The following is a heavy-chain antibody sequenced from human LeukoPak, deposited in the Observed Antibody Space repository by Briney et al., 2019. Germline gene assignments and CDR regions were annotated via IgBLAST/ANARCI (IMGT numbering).Heavy chain of an antibody. J-gene: IGHJ4*02. CDR1: GFTFSSHA. D-gene: IGHD2-2*01. CDR3: SKGRGPAAVAPDY. CDR2: IFASGGST. Sequence: GGSLRLSCAASGFTFSSHAMHWVRQAPGKGLEWVSAIFASGGSTYYADSVKGRFTISRDNSKNTLYLQMNSLRAEDTALYYCSKGRGPAAVAPDYWGQGTLVTVSS. V-gene: IGHV3-23*01.